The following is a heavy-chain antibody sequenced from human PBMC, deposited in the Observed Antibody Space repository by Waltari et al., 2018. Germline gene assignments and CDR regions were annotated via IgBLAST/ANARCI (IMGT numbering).Heavy chain of an antibody. V-gene: IGHV1-3*01. CDR1: GYSFSSQS. D-gene: IGHD1-1*01. J-gene: IGHJ6*03. CDR2: LNPVNSDT. CDR3: ARGATTKFYYYYYYMDV. Sequence: QVQLVQSGAEVVSRGASVRVSCKASGYSFSSQSIHGVRRAPGQSLEWMAWLNPVNSDTKYSQKFQGRVSVTRDTSARTVYMDLSSLTSEDTATYYCARGATTKFYYYYYYMDVWGQGTSVTVSS.